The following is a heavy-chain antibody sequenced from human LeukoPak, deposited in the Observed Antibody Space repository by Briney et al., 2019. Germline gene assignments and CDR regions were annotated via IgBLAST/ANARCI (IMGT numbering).Heavy chain of an antibody. J-gene: IGHJ4*02. D-gene: IGHD2-8*02. CDR3: AKGGLYYVDH. CDR1: GFTFSSYG. V-gene: IGHV3-23*01. CDR2: FSGSGSNT. Sequence: GGSLRLSCAASGFTFSSYGMNWVRQAPGKGLEWVSTFSGSGSNTYYADSVKGRFTISKDNSKNTLYLQMNSLRAEDTAVYYCAKGGLYYVDHWGQGSLVTVSS.